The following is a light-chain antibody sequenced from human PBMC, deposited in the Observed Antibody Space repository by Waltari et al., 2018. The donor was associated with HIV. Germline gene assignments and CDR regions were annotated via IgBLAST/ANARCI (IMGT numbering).Light chain of an antibody. CDR3: QSYDSSLSGV. CDR1: SSNIGAGYD. Sequence: VTISCTGSSSNIGAGYDVHWYQQLPGTAPKLLIYGNSNRPSGVPDRFSGSKSGTSASLAITGLQAEDEADYYCQSYDSSLSGVFGGGTKLTVL. V-gene: IGLV1-40*01. J-gene: IGLJ3*02. CDR2: GNS.